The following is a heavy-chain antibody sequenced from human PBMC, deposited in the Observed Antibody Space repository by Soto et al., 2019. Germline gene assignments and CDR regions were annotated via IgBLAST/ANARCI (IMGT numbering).Heavy chain of an antibody. D-gene: IGHD2-2*02. J-gene: IGHJ6*02. CDR3: ARLKRYCSSNSCYTGYSSGWYWDYGMDV. V-gene: IGHV4-39*01. CDR1: GGSISSSSYY. CDR2: IYYSGST. Sequence: PSETLSLTCTVSGGSISSSSYYWGWIRQPPGKGLEWIGSIYYSGSTYYNPSLKSRVTISVDTSKNQFSLKLSSVTAADTAVYYCARLKRYCSSNSCYTGYSSGWYWDYGMDVWGQGTTVTVSS.